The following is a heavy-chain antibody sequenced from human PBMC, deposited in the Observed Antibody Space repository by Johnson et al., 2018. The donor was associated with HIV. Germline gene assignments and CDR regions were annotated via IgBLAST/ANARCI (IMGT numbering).Heavy chain of an antibody. V-gene: IGHV3-23*04. D-gene: IGHD3-22*01. J-gene: IGHJ3*02. CDR2: ISGSGGST. Sequence: VQLVESGGGVVRPGGSLRLSCAASGFTFDDYGMSWVRQAPGKGLEWVSAISGSGGSTYYADSVKGRFTISRDNSKNTLYLQMNSLRVEDTAVYYCARERYYYDSSGSYNPHAFAIWGQGTMVTVSS. CDR1: GFTFDDYG. CDR3: ARERYYYDSSGSYNPHAFAI.